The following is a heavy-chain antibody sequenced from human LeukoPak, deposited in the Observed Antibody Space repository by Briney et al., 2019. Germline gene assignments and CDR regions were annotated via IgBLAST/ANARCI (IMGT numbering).Heavy chain of an antibody. CDR3: ARSGGATDFDF. J-gene: IGHJ4*02. Sequence: GASVKVSCKAYGYTFTGNYMHWVRQAPGQGLEWMGWINPNSGATTYAQKFQGRVTMTRDTSISTAYMDLSRLRSDDTAVYYCARSGGATDFDFWAQGTLVTVSS. CDR2: INPNSGAT. V-gene: IGHV1-2*02. CDR1: GYTFTGNY. D-gene: IGHD1-26*01.